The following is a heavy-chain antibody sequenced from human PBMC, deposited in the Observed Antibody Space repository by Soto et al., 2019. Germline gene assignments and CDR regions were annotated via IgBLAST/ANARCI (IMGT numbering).Heavy chain of an antibody. CDR3: ARDNWNTV. Sequence: PGGSLRLSCAASGFTFSSYGMHWVRQAPGKGLEWVSRVNDDGSSKYYADSVKGRFTISRDNAKNTVYLQMNSLRAEDTAVYYCARDNWNTVWGQGTMVTVSS. CDR2: VNDDGSSK. CDR1: GFTFSSYG. D-gene: IGHD1-20*01. J-gene: IGHJ3*01. V-gene: IGHV3-74*01.